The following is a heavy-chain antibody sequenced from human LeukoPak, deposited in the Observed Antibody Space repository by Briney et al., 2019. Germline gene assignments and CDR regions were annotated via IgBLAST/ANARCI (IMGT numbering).Heavy chain of an antibody. CDR3: APFSAVTHYYFDY. J-gene: IGHJ4*02. CDR1: GFTFSSYG. D-gene: IGHD6-13*01. CDR2: VSYDGSNK. V-gene: IGHV3-30*03. Sequence: GGSLRLSCAASGFTFSSYGMHWVRQAPAKGLEWVAIVSYDGSNKYYADSVKGRFTISRDNAENSLFLQMNSLGAEDTAVYYCAPFSAVTHYYFDYWGQGTLVTVSS.